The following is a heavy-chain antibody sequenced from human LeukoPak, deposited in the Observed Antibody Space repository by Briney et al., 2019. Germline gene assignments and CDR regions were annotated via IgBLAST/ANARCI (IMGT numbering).Heavy chain of an antibody. CDR2: INPNSGGT. Sequence: ASVKVSCKASGYTFTGYYMHWVRQAPGQGLEWMGWINPNSGGTNYAQKFQGRVTMTRDTSISTAYMELSRLRSDDTAVYYCARGRTRSRSGYYYYMDVWGKGTTVTVSS. V-gene: IGHV1-2*02. J-gene: IGHJ6*03. CDR3: ARGRTRSRSGYYYYMDV. CDR1: GYTFTGYY.